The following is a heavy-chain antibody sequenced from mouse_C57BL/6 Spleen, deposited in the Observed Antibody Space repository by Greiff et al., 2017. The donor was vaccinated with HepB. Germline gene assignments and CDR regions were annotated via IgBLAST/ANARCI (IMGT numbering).Heavy chain of an antibody. V-gene: IGHV1-61*01. Sequence: QVQLQQPGAELVRPGSSVKLSCKASGYTFTSYWMDWVKQRPGQGLEWIGNIYPSDSETHYNQKFKDKATLTVDKSSSTAYMQLSSLTSEDSAVYYCARAGSGPFAYWGQGTLVTVSA. D-gene: IGHD3-1*01. J-gene: IGHJ3*01. CDR1: GYTFTSYW. CDR3: ARAGSGPFAY. CDR2: IYPSDSET.